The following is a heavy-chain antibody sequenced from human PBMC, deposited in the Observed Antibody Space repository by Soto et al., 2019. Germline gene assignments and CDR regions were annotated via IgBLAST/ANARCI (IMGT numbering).Heavy chain of an antibody. J-gene: IGHJ5*02. V-gene: IGHV3-23*01. CDR2: ISGSGGST. D-gene: IGHD3-3*01. Sequence: GGSLRLSCAASGFTFSSYAMSWVRQAPGKGLEWVSAISGSGGSTYYADSVKGRFTISRDNSKNTLYLQMNSLRAEDTAVYYCAKSPNTYYDFWSGYSYNWFDPWGQGTLVTVSS. CDR3: AKSPNTYYDFWSGYSYNWFDP. CDR1: GFTFSSYA.